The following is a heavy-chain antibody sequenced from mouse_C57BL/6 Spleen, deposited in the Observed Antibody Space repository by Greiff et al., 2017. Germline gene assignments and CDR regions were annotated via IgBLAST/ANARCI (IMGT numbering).Heavy chain of an antibody. V-gene: IGHV1-15*01. D-gene: IGHD2-4*01. Sequence: QVQLQQSGAELVRPGASVTLSCKASGYTFTDYEMHWVKQTPVHGLEWIGAIDPETGGTAYHQKFKGKATLTVDKSSSPAYMQLSSLAAEDSAVYYGAREKIDDDYGIDYWGQGTTLTVSS. CDR1: GYTFTDYE. J-gene: IGHJ2*01. CDR2: IDPETGGT. CDR3: AREKIDDDYGIDY.